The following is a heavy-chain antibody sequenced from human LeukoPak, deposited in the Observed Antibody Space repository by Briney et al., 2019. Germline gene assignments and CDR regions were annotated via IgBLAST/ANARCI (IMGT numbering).Heavy chain of an antibody. CDR3: ARDGGYGDYYFDY. Sequence: ASVKVSCKASGYTFTSYGVSWVRQAPGQGLEWMGILNPSGGSTTYAQKFQGRVTMTRDTSTTTVYMELSSLRSEDTAVYYCARDGGYGDYYFDYWGQGTLVTVSS. CDR1: GYTFTSYG. D-gene: IGHD4-17*01. CDR2: LNPSGGST. V-gene: IGHV1-46*01. J-gene: IGHJ4*02.